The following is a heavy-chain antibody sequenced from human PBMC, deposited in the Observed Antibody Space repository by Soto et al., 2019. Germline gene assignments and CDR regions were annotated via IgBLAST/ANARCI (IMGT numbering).Heavy chain of an antibody. V-gene: IGHV4-39*01. J-gene: IGHJ4*02. D-gene: IGHD3-16*01. CDR1: GGSFSSSSYY. CDR2: FFYSGST. CDR3: ARHGGVAAGSHYGDFDY. Sequence: SETLSLTCIVSGGSFSSSSYYWGWIRQPPGKGLEWIGSFFYSGSTYYKPSLKDRVTKSVDTSKNQISLRLSSVTAADTAVYYCARHGGVAAGSHYGDFDYWGQGTRVTVS.